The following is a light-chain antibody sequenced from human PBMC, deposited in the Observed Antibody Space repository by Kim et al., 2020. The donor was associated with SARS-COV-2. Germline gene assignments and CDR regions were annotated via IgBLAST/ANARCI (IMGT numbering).Light chain of an antibody. CDR2: DVS. Sequence: QSALTQPASVSGSPGQSITISCTGTSSDVGGYNYVSWYQQHPDKAPKVMIIDVSDRPSGVSNRFSGSKSGNTASLTISGLQAEDEADYYCSSYTSDSTYVFGSGTTVTVL. CDR3: SSYTSDSTYV. V-gene: IGLV2-14*03. J-gene: IGLJ1*01. CDR1: SSDVGGYNY.